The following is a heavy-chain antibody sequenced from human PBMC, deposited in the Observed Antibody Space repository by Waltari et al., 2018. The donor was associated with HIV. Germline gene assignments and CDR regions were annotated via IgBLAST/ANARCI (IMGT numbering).Heavy chain of an antibody. CDR1: GYTFPSNA. V-gene: IGHV7-4-1*02. CDR2: INTNTGNP. J-gene: IGHJ2*01. D-gene: IGHD3-3*01. Sequence: QVQLVQSGSELKKPGASVKVSCKASGYTFPSNAIHWVRQAPGQGPEWMGWINTNTGNPTYAQDFIGRFVFSLDTSVSTAFLQISSLKPEDTAVYYCARSTKKTVVTISYWWFDLWGRGTLVTVSS. CDR3: ARSTKKTVVTISYWWFDL.